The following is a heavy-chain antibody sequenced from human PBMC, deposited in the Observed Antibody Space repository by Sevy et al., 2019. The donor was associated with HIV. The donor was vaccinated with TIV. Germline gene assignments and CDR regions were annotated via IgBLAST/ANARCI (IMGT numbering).Heavy chain of an antibody. D-gene: IGHD4-17*01. CDR1: GFTFSHAW. CDR3: TNEVYGDLSSGMDV. J-gene: IGHJ6*02. CDR2: IKSKTAGGTT. Sequence: GGSLRLSCAGSGFTFSHAWMTWVRQAPGKGLEWVGRIKSKTAGGTTDYSAPVKGRFTISRDDSETTMYLQMNSLKTEDTAVYYCTNEVYGDLSSGMDVWGQGTTVTVSS. V-gene: IGHV3-15*05.